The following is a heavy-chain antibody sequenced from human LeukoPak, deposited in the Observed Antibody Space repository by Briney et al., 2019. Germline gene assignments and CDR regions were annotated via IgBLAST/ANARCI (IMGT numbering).Heavy chain of an antibody. CDR1: RFTFSSYL. V-gene: IGHV3-23*01. CDR2: ISGSGGST. J-gene: IGHJ4*02. CDR3: AKEAPPNYGHFDY. D-gene: IGHD4-17*01. Sequence: HAGGSLRLSCAASRFTFSSYLMSWVRQAPGKGLEWVSAISGSGGSTYYADSVKGRFTISRDNSKNTLYLQMNSLRAEDTAVYYCAKEAPPNYGHFDYWGQGTLVTVSS.